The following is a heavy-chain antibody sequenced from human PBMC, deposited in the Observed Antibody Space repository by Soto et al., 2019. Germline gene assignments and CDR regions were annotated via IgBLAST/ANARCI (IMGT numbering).Heavy chain of an antibody. Sequence: GASVKVSCKAAGYTFTTCYMHWVRQAPGQGLEWMGVIDPTHGSTTYAQKFQGRVTMTSDTSTNTVYMELSSLKSEDTAVYYCARVPYDTTGYYAFWGQGTLVTVSS. CDR1: GYTFTTCY. J-gene: IGHJ4*02. D-gene: IGHD3-22*01. CDR3: ARVPYDTTGYYAF. CDR2: IDPTHGST. V-gene: IGHV1-46*01.